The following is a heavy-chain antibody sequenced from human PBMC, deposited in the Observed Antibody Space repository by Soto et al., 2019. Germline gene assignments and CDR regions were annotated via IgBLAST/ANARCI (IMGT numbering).Heavy chain of an antibody. CDR1: GFTFSSYA. D-gene: IGHD7-27*01. CDR2: ISYDGSNK. V-gene: IGHV3-30*04. J-gene: IGHJ4*02. Sequence: GGSLRLSCAASGFTFSSYAMHWVRQAPGKGLEWVAVISYDGSNKYYADSVKGRFTISRDNSKNTLYLQMNSLRAEDTAVYYCARDRRLTVDYWGQGTLVTVSS. CDR3: ARDRRLTVDY.